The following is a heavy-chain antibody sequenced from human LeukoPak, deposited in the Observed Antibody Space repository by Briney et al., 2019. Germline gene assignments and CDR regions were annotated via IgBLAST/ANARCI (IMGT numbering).Heavy chain of an antibody. Sequence: GGSLRLSCAASGFTFSNDWMHWVRQAPGKGLVWVSRNNTDGSTTTYADSVKGRFAISRDNAKNTLYLQMNSLRVEDTAVYYCARGRGGSYHYWGQGTLVTVSS. CDR3: ARGRGGSYHY. CDR2: NNTDGSTT. CDR1: GFTFSNDW. V-gene: IGHV3-74*01. J-gene: IGHJ4*02. D-gene: IGHD1-26*01.